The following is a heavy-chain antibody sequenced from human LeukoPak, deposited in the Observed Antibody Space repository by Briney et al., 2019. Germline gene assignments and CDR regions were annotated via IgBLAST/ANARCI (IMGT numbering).Heavy chain of an antibody. Sequence: PGGSLRLSCAASGFTFSSYEMNWVRQAPGKGLVWVSRIHPDGSSISYADSVKGRFTISRDNAKNTLSLQMNSLRAEDTGVYFCLRSTSGSYGHFDFWGQGTLVTVSS. CDR3: LRSTSGSYGHFDF. CDR1: GFTFSSYE. CDR2: IHPDGSSI. V-gene: IGHV3-74*01. J-gene: IGHJ4*02. D-gene: IGHD3-10*01.